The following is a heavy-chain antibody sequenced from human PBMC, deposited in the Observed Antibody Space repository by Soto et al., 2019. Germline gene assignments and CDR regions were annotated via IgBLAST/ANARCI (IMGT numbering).Heavy chain of an antibody. J-gene: IGHJ4*02. D-gene: IGHD3-16*01. V-gene: IGHV3-7*01. CDR3: ARDIGFDYVN. CDR1: GFNVMSYW. CDR2: VKEDGSEL. Sequence: GGSLRLSCAVSGFNVMSYWMSWVRQAPGKGLEWVASVKEDGSELYYLHSVRGRFSISRDSAGNALHLTMNYLSAEDTGVYFCARDIGFDYVNWXQGIPVTVSS.